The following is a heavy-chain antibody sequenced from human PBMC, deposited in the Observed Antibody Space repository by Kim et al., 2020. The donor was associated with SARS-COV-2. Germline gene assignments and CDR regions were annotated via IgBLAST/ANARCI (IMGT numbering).Heavy chain of an antibody. Sequence: SETLSLTCTVSGGSISSSSYYWGWIRQPPGKGLEWIGSIYYSGSTYYNPSLKSRVTISVDTSKNQFSLKLSSVTAADTAVYYCARRSREYYDFWSGYFAGVFVWGKGTTVTVSS. D-gene: IGHD3-3*01. V-gene: IGHV4-39*01. CDR2: IYYSGST. J-gene: IGHJ6*04. CDR1: GGSISSSSYY. CDR3: ARRSREYYDFWSGYFAGVFV.